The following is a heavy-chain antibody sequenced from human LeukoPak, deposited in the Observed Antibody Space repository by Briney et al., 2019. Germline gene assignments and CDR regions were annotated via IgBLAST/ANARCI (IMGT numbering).Heavy chain of an antibody. CDR1: GGTFSSYA. V-gene: IGHV1-69*13. Sequence: SVKVSCKASGGTFSSYAISWVRQAPGQGLEWMGGIIPIFGTANYAQKFQGRVAITADESTSTAYMELRSLRSDDTAVYYCARDDGGYLDAFDIWGQGTMVTVSS. CDR3: ARDDGGYLDAFDI. CDR2: IIPIFGTA. D-gene: IGHD2-15*01. J-gene: IGHJ3*02.